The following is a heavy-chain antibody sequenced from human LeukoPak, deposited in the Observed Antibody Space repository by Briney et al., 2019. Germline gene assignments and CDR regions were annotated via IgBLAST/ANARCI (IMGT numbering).Heavy chain of an antibody. CDR3: AREYYYDSSGYYPDAFDI. J-gene: IGHJ3*02. CDR1: GYTFTIYG. Sequence: ASVTVSFKASGYTFTIYGISWVRQAPGQGREWMGWISAYNGNTNYAQKLQGRVTMTTDTSTSTAYMELRSLRSDDTAVYYCAREYYYDSSGYYPDAFDIWGQGTMVTVSS. D-gene: IGHD3-22*01. V-gene: IGHV1-18*01. CDR2: ISAYNGNT.